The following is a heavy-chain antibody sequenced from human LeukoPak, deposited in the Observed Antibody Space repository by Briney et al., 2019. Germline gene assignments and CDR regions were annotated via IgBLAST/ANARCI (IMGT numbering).Heavy chain of an antibody. V-gene: IGHV3-21*01. CDR3: ARDPEGFGATYFDY. CDR1: GFSFSSYN. Sequence: GGSLRLSCVASGFSFSSYNMNWVRQAPGKGLEWVSSISRSASNIYYADSVKGRFTISRDNAKNSFYLQMNSLRAEDTAVFYCARDPEGFGATYFDYWGQRTLVTVSS. CDR2: ISRSASNI. D-gene: IGHD3-16*01. J-gene: IGHJ4*02.